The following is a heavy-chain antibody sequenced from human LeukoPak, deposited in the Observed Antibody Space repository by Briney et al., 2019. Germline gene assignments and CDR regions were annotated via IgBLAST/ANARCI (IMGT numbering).Heavy chain of an antibody. CDR3: YSMILVTIRVINDY. J-gene: IGHJ4*02. CDR2: IYSGGTT. V-gene: IGHV3-66*01. CDR1: GFAVSNYY. D-gene: IGHD3-22*01. Sequence: GGSLRLSCAASGFAVSNYYMTWVRQAPGKGLEWVSLIYSGGTTYLADSVKGRFTISRDNSKNTLYLQMNSLRAEDTAVYYCYSMILVTIRVINDYWGQGTLVTVSS.